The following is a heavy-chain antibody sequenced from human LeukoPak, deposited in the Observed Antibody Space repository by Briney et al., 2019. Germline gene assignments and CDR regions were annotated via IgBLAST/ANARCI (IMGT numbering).Heavy chain of an antibody. V-gene: IGHV3-23*01. J-gene: IGHJ4*02. CDR2: ISGSGGST. Sequence: GGSLRLSCAASGFTFSSYAMSWVRQAPGKGLEWASAISGSGGSTYYADSVKGRFTISRDNSKNTLYLQMNSLRAEDTAVYYCAKVIAAAGMAYWGQGTLVTVSS. CDR1: GFTFSSYA. CDR3: AKVIAAAGMAY. D-gene: IGHD6-13*01.